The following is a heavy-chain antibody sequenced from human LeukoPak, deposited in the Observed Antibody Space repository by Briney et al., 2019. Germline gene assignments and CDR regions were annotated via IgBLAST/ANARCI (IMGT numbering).Heavy chain of an antibody. CDR2: INHSGST. CDR1: GGSFSGYY. V-gene: IGHV4-34*01. J-gene: IGHJ3*02. CDR3: ARYRSSGWYIDAFDI. Sequence: PSETLSLTCAVYGGSFSGYYWSWIRQPPGKGLEWIGEINHSGSTNYNPSLKSRVTISVDTSKNQFSLKLSSVTAADTAVYYCARYRSSGWYIDAFDIWGQGTMVTVSS. D-gene: IGHD6-19*01.